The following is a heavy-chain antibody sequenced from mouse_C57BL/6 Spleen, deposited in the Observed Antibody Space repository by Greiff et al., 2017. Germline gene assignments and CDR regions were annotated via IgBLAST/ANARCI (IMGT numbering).Heavy chain of an antibody. CDR1: GFSLTSYG. J-gene: IGHJ4*01. CDR3: AKKGYDYDRGPMDY. Sequence: QVQLKQSGPGLVQPSQSLSITCTVSGFSLTSYGVHWVRQPPGKGLEWLGVIWSGGSTDYNAAFISRLSISKDNSKSQVFFKMNSLQADDTAIYYCAKKGYDYDRGPMDYWGQGTSVTVSS. D-gene: IGHD2-4*01. CDR2: IWSGGST. V-gene: IGHV2-4*01.